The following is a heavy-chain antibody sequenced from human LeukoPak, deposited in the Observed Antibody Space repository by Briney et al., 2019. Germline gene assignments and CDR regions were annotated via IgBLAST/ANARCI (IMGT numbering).Heavy chain of an antibody. CDR3: ARDMTSNYYYYMDV. J-gene: IGHJ6*03. CDR1: GFTFSDYY. V-gene: IGHV3-11*01. D-gene: IGHD2-21*02. Sequence: GGSLRLSCAASGFTFSDYYMSWIRQAPGKGLEWVSYMTTSGSTIYYADSVKGRFTISRDNAKNSLYPQMNSLRAEDTAVYYCARDMTSNYYYYMDVWGKGTTVTVSS. CDR2: MTTSGSTI.